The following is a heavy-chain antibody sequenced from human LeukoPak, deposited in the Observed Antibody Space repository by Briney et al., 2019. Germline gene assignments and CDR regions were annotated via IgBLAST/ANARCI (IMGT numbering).Heavy chain of an antibody. D-gene: IGHD3-22*01. CDR2: IKQDGSEK. Sequence: GGSLRLSCAASGFTFSSYWMSWVRQAPGKGLEWVANIKQDGSEKYYVDSVKGRFTISRDNAKDSLYLQMNSLRAEDTAVYYCAKGYDSSGYSSQHFDYWGQGTLVTVSS. CDR1: GFTFSSYW. V-gene: IGHV3-7*01. CDR3: AKGYDSSGYSSQHFDY. J-gene: IGHJ4*02.